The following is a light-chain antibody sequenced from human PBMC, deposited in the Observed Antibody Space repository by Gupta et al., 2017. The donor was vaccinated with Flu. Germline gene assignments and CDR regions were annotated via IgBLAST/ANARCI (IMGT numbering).Light chain of an antibody. CDR1: QSIGTW. V-gene: IGKV1-5*03. CDR3: QQYDTYSWT. J-gene: IGKJ1*01. CDR2: RAS. Sequence: DIQMTQSPSTLSAPIGDRVTITCRASQSIGTWLAWYQQQPGAAPKLLIYRASTLQSGAPSRFSGSGSGTEFTLTIISLQPDDFATYYCQQYDTYSWTFGQGTKVEIK.